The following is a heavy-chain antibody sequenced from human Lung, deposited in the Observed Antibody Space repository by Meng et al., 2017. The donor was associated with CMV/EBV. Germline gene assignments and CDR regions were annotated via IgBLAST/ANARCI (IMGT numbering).Heavy chain of an antibody. Sequence: GESLKISCAASGFTLSRYGMNWVRQAPGKGLEWVSVMYSGGSSTFYADSVQGRFTISRDESKNTLYLQMNSLRAEDTALYYCAKCSSTSCRYFDYWGQGTXVTVSS. J-gene: IGHJ4*02. CDR2: MYSGGSST. V-gene: IGHV3-23*03. CDR1: GFTLSRYG. D-gene: IGHD2-2*01. CDR3: AKCSSTSCRYFDY.